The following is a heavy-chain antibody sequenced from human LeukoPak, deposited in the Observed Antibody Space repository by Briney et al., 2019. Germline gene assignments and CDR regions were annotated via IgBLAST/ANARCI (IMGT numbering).Heavy chain of an antibody. CDR1: GGSVSSGSYY. V-gene: IGHV4-61*01. CDR2: IYYSGST. J-gene: IGHJ4*02. CDR3: ARGTIGSYTY. Sequence: SETLSLTCTVSGGSVSSGSYYWSWIRQPPGKGLEWIGYIYYSGSTNYNPSLKSRVTISVDTSKNQFSLKLRSVTAADTAVYYCARGTIGSYTYWGQGTLVTVSS. D-gene: IGHD3-10*01.